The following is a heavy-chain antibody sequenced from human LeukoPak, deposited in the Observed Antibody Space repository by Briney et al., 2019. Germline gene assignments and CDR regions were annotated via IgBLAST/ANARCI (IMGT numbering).Heavy chain of an antibody. Sequence: SVKVSCTASGGTFSIYAISWVRQAPGQGLEWMGGIIPIFGTANYAQKFQGRVTITADESTSTAYMELSSLRSEDTAVYYCARAANDYGDYVRGGYLDYWGQGTLVTVSS. D-gene: IGHD4-17*01. CDR3: ARAANDYGDYVRGGYLDY. CDR1: GGTFSIYA. CDR2: IIPIFGTA. V-gene: IGHV1-69*13. J-gene: IGHJ4*02.